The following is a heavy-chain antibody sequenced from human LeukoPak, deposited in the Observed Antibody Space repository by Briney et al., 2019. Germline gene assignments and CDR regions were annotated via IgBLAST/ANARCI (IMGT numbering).Heavy chain of an antibody. J-gene: IGHJ4*02. CDR1: GDSINDNY. Sequence: SETLSLTCTVSGDSINDNYWTWIRQPPGKGLEWIGYIYYSGNTNYNPSLKSRVTISLDTSKNQFSLKLTSVTAADTAMYYCARRKAKTPNYFDYWGQGALVTVSS. CDR2: IYYSGNT. CDR3: ARRKAKTPNYFDY. V-gene: IGHV4-59*08.